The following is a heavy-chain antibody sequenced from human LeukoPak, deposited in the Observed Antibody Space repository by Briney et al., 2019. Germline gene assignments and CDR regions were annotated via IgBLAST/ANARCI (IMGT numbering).Heavy chain of an antibody. D-gene: IGHD6-19*01. CDR1: GGSISSNSFY. Sequence: PSETLSLTCTVSGGSISSNSFYWGWIRQPPGKGLEWIGSIHYSGSTYYNPSLKSRVTISVDTSKNHFSLKLTSVTAADTAVYYCARQSGIAVAGVPYYCDYWGQGTPVTVSS. CDR2: IHYSGST. J-gene: IGHJ4*02. V-gene: IGHV4-39*01. CDR3: ARQSGIAVAGVPYYCDY.